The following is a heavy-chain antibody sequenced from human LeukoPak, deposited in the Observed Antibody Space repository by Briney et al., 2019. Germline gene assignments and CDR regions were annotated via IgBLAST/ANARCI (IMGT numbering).Heavy chain of an antibody. Sequence: PGGSLRLACAASGITLRSYWMGWVRQAPGKGLEWVASIKEDGGEQHYVDSVKGRFTITRDNAKTSLDLQMNSLAAEDTAVYYCARLKLTPWHCDLWGRGTLVTVSS. CDR1: GITLRSYW. V-gene: IGHV3-7*01. CDR3: ARLKLTPWHCDL. CDR2: IKEDGGEQ. D-gene: IGHD5/OR15-5a*01. J-gene: IGHJ2*01.